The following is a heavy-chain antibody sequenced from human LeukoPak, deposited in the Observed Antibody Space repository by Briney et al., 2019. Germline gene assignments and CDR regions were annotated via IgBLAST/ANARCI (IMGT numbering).Heavy chain of an antibody. CDR1: GFTFSDYY. CDR3: ARAKRGYSYGYYHYFDY. D-gene: IGHD5-18*01. CDR2: ISTSGSTI. Sequence: PGGSLRLSCAASGFTFSDYYMSGIRQAPGKGLECVSYISTSGSTIYYADSLKGRFTIYRDNAKNSLYLQMNSLRAEDTAVYYCARAKRGYSYGYYHYFDYWGQGTLVTVSS. V-gene: IGHV3-11*01. J-gene: IGHJ4*02.